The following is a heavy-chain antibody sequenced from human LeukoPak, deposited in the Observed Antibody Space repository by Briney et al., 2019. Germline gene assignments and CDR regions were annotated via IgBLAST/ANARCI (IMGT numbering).Heavy chain of an antibody. CDR3: ARDPSGWYRYFDY. Sequence: GGSLRLSCAASGFTFSSYAMSWVRQAPGKGLEWVSAISGSGGSTYYADSVKGRFTISRDNSKNTLYLQMNSLRAEDTAVYYCARDPSGWYRYFDYWGQGTLVTVSS. V-gene: IGHV3-23*01. CDR2: ISGSGGST. CDR1: GFTFSSYA. D-gene: IGHD6-19*01. J-gene: IGHJ4*02.